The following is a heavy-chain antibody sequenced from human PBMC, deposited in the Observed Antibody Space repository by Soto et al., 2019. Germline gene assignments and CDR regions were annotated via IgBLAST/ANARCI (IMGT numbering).Heavy chain of an antibody. J-gene: IGHJ5*02. V-gene: IGHV4-59*01. D-gene: IGHD2-8*02. Sequence: ETLSLTCTVSGGSISSYYWSWIRQPPGKGLEWIGYIYYSGSTNYNPSLKSRVTISVDTSKNQFSLKLSSVTAADTAVYYCASAGGGRWFDPWGQGTLVTVSS. CDR1: GGSISSYY. CDR3: ASAGGGRWFDP. CDR2: IYYSGST.